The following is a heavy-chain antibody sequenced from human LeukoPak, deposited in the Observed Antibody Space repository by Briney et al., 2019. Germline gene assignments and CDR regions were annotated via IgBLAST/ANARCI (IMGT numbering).Heavy chain of an antibody. CDR2: ISYDGSNK. J-gene: IGHJ4*02. CDR1: GFTFSSYA. V-gene: IGHV3-30*04. CDR3: AKENTYYYDSSGYYFIDY. Sequence: PGRSLRLSCAASGFTFSSYAMHWVRQAPGKGLEWVAVISYDGSNKYYADSVKGRFTISRDNSKNTLYLQMNSLRAEDTAVYYCAKENTYYYDSSGYYFIDYWGQGTLVTVSS. D-gene: IGHD3-22*01.